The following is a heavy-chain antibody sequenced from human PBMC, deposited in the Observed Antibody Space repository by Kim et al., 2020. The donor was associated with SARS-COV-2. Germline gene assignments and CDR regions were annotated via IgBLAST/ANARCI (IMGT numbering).Heavy chain of an antibody. V-gene: IGHV3-21*01. J-gene: IGHJ6*01. CDR2: ISSSSSYI. D-gene: IGHD3-3*01. CDR3: ARDGSLTIFGVAPYYYYG. Sequence: GGSLRLSCAASGFTFSSYSMNWVRQAPGKGLEWVSSISSSSSYIYYADSVKGRCTISRDNAKKSLYLQMNSLRAEDKAVYYCARDGSLTIFGVAPYYYYG. CDR1: GFTFSSYS.